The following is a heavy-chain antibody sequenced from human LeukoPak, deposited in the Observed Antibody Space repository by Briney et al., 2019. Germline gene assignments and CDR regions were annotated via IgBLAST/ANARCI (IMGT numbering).Heavy chain of an antibody. CDR3: AREEDTAMDTDWFDP. CDR2: INPNSGGT. V-gene: IGHV1-2*06. J-gene: IGHJ5*02. CDR1: GYTFTGSY. Sequence: ASVKVSCRASGYTFTGSYMHWVRQAPGQGLEWMGRINPNSGGTYYAQKFQGRVTMTRDTSIITVYMELTRLRSDDTAVYYCAREEDTAMDTDWFDPWGPGTLVTVSS. D-gene: IGHD5-18*01.